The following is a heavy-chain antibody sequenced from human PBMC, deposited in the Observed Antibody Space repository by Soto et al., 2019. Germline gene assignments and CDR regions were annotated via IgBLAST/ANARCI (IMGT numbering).Heavy chain of an antibody. CDR2: IYSGGNT. D-gene: IGHD2-15*01. Sequence: EVQLVESGGGLVQPGGSLRLSCAASGFTVSSNYMSWVRQAPGKGLEWVSVIYSGGNTYYSDSVKGRFTISRDNSKNTLDLQMYSLRAEDTAVYYCAGYCNGGRCYPNWGQGTLVTVSS. CDR3: AGYCNGGRCYPN. J-gene: IGHJ4*02. V-gene: IGHV3-66*01. CDR1: GFTVSSNY.